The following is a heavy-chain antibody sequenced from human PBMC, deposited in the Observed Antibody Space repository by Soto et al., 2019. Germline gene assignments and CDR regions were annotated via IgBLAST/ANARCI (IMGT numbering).Heavy chain of an antibody. CDR3: ARQRTTVVTQAYFDH. Sequence: SETLSLTCTVSGGSITSSSYYWGWIRQPPGKGLEWIGGIYYSGRSYYNPSLKSRVTMSVDTSKNQFSLTLNSVTAADAAVYYCARQRTTVVTQAYFDHWGQGTLVP. J-gene: IGHJ4*02. D-gene: IGHD4-17*01. V-gene: IGHV4-39*01. CDR2: IYYSGRS. CDR1: GGSITSSSYY.